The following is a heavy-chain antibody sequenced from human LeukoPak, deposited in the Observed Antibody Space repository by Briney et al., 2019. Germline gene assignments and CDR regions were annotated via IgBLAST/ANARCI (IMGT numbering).Heavy chain of an antibody. CDR3: ARDLQEPFDI. D-gene: IGHD4-11*01. J-gene: IGHJ3*02. Sequence: SETLSLTCTVSGGSISGFYWSWIRQPAAAGLEWIGRIYSSGSANCNPSLKSRVTMSIDTSKNQFSLKLSSVTAADTAVYYCARDLQEPFDIWGQGTMVTVSS. CDR1: GGSISGFY. V-gene: IGHV4-4*07. CDR2: IYSSGSA.